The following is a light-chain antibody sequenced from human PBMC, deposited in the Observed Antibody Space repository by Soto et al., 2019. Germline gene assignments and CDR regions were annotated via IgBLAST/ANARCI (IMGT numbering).Light chain of an antibody. CDR2: GAS. CDR1: QSVSSN. J-gene: IGKJ4*01. Sequence: EIVMTQSPATLSVSPGERATLSCRASQSVSSNLAWYQQKPGQAPRLLIYGASTRANGIPARFSGSGSGTEFTLTISSLQSEDFAVYYCQQYNNWPQLTFGGGTKVEIK. V-gene: IGKV3-15*01. CDR3: QQYNNWPQLT.